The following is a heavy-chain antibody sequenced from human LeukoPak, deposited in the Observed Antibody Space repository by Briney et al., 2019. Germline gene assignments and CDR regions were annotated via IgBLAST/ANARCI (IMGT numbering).Heavy chain of an antibody. J-gene: IGHJ4*02. D-gene: IGHD3-10*01. CDR3: AREGGVPGLYYFDY. CDR1: GGSFNSYA. Sequence: ASVKVSCKSTGGSFNSYAISWVRQAPGQGLEWMGGIIVMFGPTNYAQKFQGRVTITADESTSTAHMELSSLRIDDTAVYYCAREGGVPGLYYFDYWGQGTLVTVSS. V-gene: IGHV1-69*01. CDR2: IIVMFGPT.